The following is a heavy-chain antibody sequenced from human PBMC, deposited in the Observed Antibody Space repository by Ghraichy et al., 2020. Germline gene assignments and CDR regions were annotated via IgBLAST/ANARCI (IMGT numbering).Heavy chain of an antibody. D-gene: IGHD2-8*01. Sequence: LSLTCAASGFNFNNYWMSWVRQAPGKGLEWLADIKQDGSDKYYVDSVKGRFTISRDNAKQSLYLQMNNLRVEDTAVYYCARDVSLYCTNSECYWGFDYWGQGTLVTVSS. V-gene: IGHV3-7*05. J-gene: IGHJ4*02. CDR1: GFNFNNYW. CDR3: ARDVSLYCTNSECYWGFDY. CDR2: IKQDGSDK.